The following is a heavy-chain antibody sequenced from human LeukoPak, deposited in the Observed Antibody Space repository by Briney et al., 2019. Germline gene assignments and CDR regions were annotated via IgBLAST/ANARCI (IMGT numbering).Heavy chain of an antibody. CDR1: GGSISSGSYY. J-gene: IGHJ3*02. V-gene: IGHV4-61*02. Sequence: SQTLSLTCTVSGGSISSGSYYWSWIRQPAGKGGEWIGRIYSSGSNNYNPSLKSRDTISVDTSKNTFSLKLSSVTAADTAVYYCARERWWGNDAFDIWGQGTMVTVSS. CDR2: IYSSGSN. D-gene: IGHD2-15*01. CDR3: ARERWWGNDAFDI.